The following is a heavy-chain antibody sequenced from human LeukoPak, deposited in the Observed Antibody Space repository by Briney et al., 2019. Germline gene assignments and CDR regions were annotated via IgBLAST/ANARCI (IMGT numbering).Heavy chain of an antibody. CDR3: ARRDGYCSSTSCYADYYYGMDV. D-gene: IGHD2-2*01. V-gene: IGHV5-51*01. J-gene: IGHJ6*02. CDR1: GYSFTSYW. Sequence: GESLKISCKGSGYSFTSYWIGWVRQMPGKGLEWMGIIYPGDSDTTYSPSFQGQVTISAVKSISTAYLQWSSLKASDTAMYYSARRDGYCSSTSCYADYYYGMDVWGQGTTVTVSS. CDR2: IYPGDSDT.